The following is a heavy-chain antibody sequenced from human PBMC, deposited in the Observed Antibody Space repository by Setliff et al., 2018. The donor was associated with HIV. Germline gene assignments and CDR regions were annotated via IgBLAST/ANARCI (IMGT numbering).Heavy chain of an antibody. CDR2: IYYSGST. D-gene: IGHD4-17*01. CDR3: ARIYDYGSYYFDY. V-gene: IGHV4-39*07. CDR1: GGSISSSSYY. Sequence: PSETLSLTCTVSGGSISSSSYYWGWIRQPPGKGLEWIGSIYYSGSTNYNPSLKSRVTMSVDTFRNQFSLKLSSVTAADTAVYYCARIYDYGSYYFDYWGQGTLVTVSS. J-gene: IGHJ4*02.